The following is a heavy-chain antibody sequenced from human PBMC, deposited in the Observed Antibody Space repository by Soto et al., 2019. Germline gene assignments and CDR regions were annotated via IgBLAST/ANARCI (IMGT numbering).Heavy chain of an antibody. J-gene: IGHJ4*02. CDR3: ARLEGLATISYYFDF. Sequence: PSETLSLTCAVYGGSFSAYYWGWIRQPPGKGLEWIGSIYYRGNAYYNPSLQTRVTISLDKSKSQFSLKLNSVTAADSAVYFCARLEGLATISYYFDFWGPGALVTVSS. CDR1: GGSFSAYY. V-gene: IGHV4-34*01. D-gene: IGHD3-9*01. CDR2: IYYRGNA.